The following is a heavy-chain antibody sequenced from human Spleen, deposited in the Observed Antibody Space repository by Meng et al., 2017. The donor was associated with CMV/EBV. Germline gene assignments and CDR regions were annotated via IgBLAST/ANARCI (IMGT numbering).Heavy chain of an antibody. CDR2: ISAFNGNT. V-gene: IGHV1-18*01. CDR3: ARDVTPEVNGLDY. Sequence: ASVKVSCKASGYTFTSFGISWVRQAPGQGLEWMGWISAFNGNTKYMEKFQGRVTMTTETSTSTAYMELRSLTSDDTAVYYCARDVTPEVNGLDYWGQGTPVTVSS. D-gene: IGHD1-1*01. J-gene: IGHJ4*02. CDR1: GYTFTSFG.